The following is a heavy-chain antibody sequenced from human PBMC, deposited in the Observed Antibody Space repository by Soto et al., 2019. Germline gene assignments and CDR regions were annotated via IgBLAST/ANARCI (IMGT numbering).Heavy chain of an antibody. Sequence: ASVKVSCKASGYTFTNYHMHWVRQAPGQGLEWMGIINPNGGSTSYAQKFQGRVTITADESTSTAYMELSSLRSEDTAVYYCARDSGDRTGSFWGQGTLVTVSS. J-gene: IGHJ4*02. V-gene: IGHV1-46*01. CDR2: INPNGGST. CDR3: ARDSGDRTGSF. CDR1: GYTFTNYH. D-gene: IGHD2-15*01.